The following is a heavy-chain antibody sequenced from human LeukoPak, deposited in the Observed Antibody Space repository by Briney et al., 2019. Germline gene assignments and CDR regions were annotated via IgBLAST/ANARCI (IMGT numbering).Heavy chain of an antibody. CDR1: GGTFSSYA. CDR3: ASRIRITMIVMAYDAFDI. V-gene: IGHV1-69*04. CDR2: IIPILGIA. J-gene: IGHJ3*02. Sequence: GASVKVSCKASGGTFSSYAISWVRQAPGQGLEWMGRIIPILGIANYAQKFQGRVTITADESTSTAYMELSSLRSEDTAVYYCASRIRITMIVMAYDAFDIWGQGTMVTVSS. D-gene: IGHD3-22*01.